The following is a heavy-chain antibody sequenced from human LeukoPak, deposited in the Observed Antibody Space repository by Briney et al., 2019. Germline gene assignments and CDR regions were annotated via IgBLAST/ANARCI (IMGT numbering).Heavy chain of an antibody. CDR1: GGSISSYY. V-gene: IGHV4-59*01. J-gene: IGHJ6*03. CDR3: ARALNYYDSSGPAWDYYYYYMDV. D-gene: IGHD3-22*01. CDR2: VYYSGRP. Sequence: SETLSLTCTVSGGSISSYYWSWLRQPPGKGLEWIGYVYYSGRPNYNPSLKSRVTISVDTSKNQFSLKLSSVTAADTAVYYCARALNYYDSSGPAWDYYYYYMDVWGKGTTVTISS.